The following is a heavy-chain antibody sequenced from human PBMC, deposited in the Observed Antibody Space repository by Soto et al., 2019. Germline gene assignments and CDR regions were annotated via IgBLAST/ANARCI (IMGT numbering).Heavy chain of an antibody. CDR3: ARTVVGYCSSTSCYNYYYYMDV. Sequence: PSETLSLTCTVSGGSISSSTYYWGWIRQPPGKGLEWIASIYYSGSTHYNPSLKSRVTISVDTSKNQFSLKLSSVTAADTAVYYCARTVVGYCSSTSCYNYYYYMDVWGKGTTVTVSS. J-gene: IGHJ6*03. CDR2: IYYSGST. V-gene: IGHV4-39*07. D-gene: IGHD2-2*01. CDR1: GGSISSSTYY.